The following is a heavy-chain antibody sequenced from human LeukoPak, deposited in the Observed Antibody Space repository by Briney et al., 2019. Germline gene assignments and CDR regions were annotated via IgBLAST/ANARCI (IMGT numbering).Heavy chain of an antibody. J-gene: IGHJ5*02. D-gene: IGHD2-15*01. Sequence: PGGSLRLSCAASGFTFSSYSMNWVRQAPGKGLEWVSSISSSSSYIYYADSVKGRFTISRDNAKNSLYLQMNSLRAEDTAVYYRARDSVAATTWFDPWGQGTLVTVSS. CDR2: ISSSSSYI. V-gene: IGHV3-21*01. CDR1: GFTFSSYS. CDR3: ARDSVAATTWFDP.